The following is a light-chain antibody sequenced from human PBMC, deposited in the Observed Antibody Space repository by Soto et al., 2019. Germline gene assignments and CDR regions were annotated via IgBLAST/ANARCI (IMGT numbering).Light chain of an antibody. CDR1: QSVSSY. CDR3: QQYNSWPET. V-gene: IGKV3-15*01. J-gene: IGKJ1*01. CDR2: DAS. Sequence: ELVMTQSPATLSVSPGERATLSCRASQSVSSYLAWYQQKPGQAPRLFIYDASTRATGIPARFTGSGSGTEFTLTISSLQSEDFAVYYCQQYNSWPETFGQGTKVDIK.